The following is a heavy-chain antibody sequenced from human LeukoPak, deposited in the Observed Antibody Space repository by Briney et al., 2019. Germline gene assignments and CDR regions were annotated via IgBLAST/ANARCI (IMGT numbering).Heavy chain of an antibody. CDR2: SIPIFGTA. J-gene: IGHJ6*03. CDR1: GGTFSSYA. Sequence: ASVKVSCKASGGTFSSYAISWVRQAPGQGLEWMGGSIPIFGTANYAQKFQGRVTITADESTSTAYMELSSLRSEDTAVYYCARDPFDGGVLERSGPSSHYYYMDVWGKGTTVTVSS. CDR3: ARDPFDGGVLERSGPSSHYYYMDV. D-gene: IGHD3-3*01. V-gene: IGHV1-69*13.